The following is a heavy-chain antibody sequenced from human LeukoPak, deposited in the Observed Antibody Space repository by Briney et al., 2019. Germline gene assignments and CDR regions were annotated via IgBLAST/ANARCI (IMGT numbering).Heavy chain of an antibody. CDR2: IKQDGSEK. J-gene: IGHJ4*02. D-gene: IGHD5-18*01. Sequence: GGSLRLSCAASGFTFSSYWMSWVRQAPGKGLEWVANIKQDGSEKYYVDSVKGRFTISRDNAKNSLYLQMTSLRAEDTAVYYCARSILQLWSRLTFDYWGQGTLVTVSS. CDR3: ARSILQLWSRLTFDY. CDR1: GFTFSSYW. V-gene: IGHV3-7*01.